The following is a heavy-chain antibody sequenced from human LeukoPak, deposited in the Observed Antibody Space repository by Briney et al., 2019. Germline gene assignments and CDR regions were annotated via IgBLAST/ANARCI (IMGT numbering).Heavy chain of an antibody. CDR3: ARPIRN. Sequence: PSETLSLTCTVSGGSISSYYWSWIRQPPGTGLEWIGTMYYTGTIYYNPSLKSRVTISVDTSKNQFSLSLSSVTAADTAVYYCARPIRNWGQGTLVIVSS. CDR1: GGSISSYY. CDR2: MYYTGTI. V-gene: IGHV4-59*12. J-gene: IGHJ4*02.